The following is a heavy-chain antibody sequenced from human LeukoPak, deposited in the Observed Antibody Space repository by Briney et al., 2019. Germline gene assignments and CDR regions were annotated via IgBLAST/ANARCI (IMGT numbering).Heavy chain of an antibody. J-gene: IGHJ4*02. CDR2: IYSGGST. Sequence: GGSLRLSCAASGFTVSSNYMNWVRQAPGKGLEWVSIIYSGGSTYYADSVKGRFTISRDNSKNTLYLQMNSLRAEDTAVYYCARAKGYSGYGHDYWGQGTLVTVSS. D-gene: IGHD5-12*01. CDR3: ARAKGYSGYGHDY. V-gene: IGHV3-66*01. CDR1: GFTVSSNY.